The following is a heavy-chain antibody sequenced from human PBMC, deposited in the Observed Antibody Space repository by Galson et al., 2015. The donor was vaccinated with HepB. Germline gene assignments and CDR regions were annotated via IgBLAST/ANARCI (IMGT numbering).Heavy chain of an antibody. J-gene: IGHJ6*02. Sequence: SLRLSCAASGFTFSTFWMTWVRQAPGKGLEWVANIKQDGSEKYYVDSVKGRFTISRDNAKNSLYLQMNSLRAEDTAVYYCVRHLDGYAYYHGLDVWGQGTTVTVSS. CDR3: VRHLDGYAYYHGLDV. CDR2: IKQDGSEK. CDR1: GFTFSTFW. D-gene: IGHD3-16*01. V-gene: IGHV3-7*01.